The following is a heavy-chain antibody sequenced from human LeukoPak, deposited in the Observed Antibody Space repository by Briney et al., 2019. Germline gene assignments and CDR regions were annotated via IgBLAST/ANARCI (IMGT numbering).Heavy chain of an antibody. CDR1: GFTFSSYW. Sequence: GGSLRLSCAASGFTFSSYWMSWVRQAPGKGLEWVANIKQDGSEKYYVDSAKGRFTISRDNAKNSLYLQMNSLRVEDTAVYYCARGGVSIAVTGTGGFDYWGQGTLVTVSS. V-gene: IGHV3-7*01. CDR2: IKQDGSEK. J-gene: IGHJ4*02. D-gene: IGHD6-19*01. CDR3: ARGGVSIAVTGTGGFDY.